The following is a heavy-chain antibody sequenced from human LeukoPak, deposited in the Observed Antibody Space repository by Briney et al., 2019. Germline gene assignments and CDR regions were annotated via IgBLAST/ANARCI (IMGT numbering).Heavy chain of an antibody. Sequence: ASVTVSCTASGYTFTSYGISWVRQAPGHGLEWMGWISAYSGNTNYAQKFQGRLTMTTDTSTSTAYMELRSLRSADTAVDYCAKGRCRPSDYWGQGTLVTVSS. D-gene: IGHD2-8*01. J-gene: IGHJ4*02. V-gene: IGHV1-18*01. CDR3: AKGRCRPSDY. CDR1: GYTFTSYG. CDR2: ISAYSGNT.